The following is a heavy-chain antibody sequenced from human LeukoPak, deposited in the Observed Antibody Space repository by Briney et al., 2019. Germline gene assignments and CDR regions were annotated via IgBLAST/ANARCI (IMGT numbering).Heavy chain of an antibody. CDR2: INPNSGGT. CDR3: ARGGLSSGLSYYYYYMDV. CDR1: GYTFTGYY. Sequence: GASVKVSCKASGYTFTGYYMHWVRQAPGQGLEWMGWINPNSGGTNYAQKFQGRVTITADKSTSTAYMELSSLRSEDTAVYYCARGGLSSGLSYYYYYMDVWGKGTTVTVSS. J-gene: IGHJ6*03. V-gene: IGHV1-2*02. D-gene: IGHD6-19*01.